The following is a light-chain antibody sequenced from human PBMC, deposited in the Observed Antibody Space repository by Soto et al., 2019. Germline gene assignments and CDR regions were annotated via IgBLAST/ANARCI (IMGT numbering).Light chain of an antibody. Sequence: DIVMTQSPATLSVSPGERATLSCRASQSISSNLAWYQQRPGQAPRLLIYAASSRATGIPARFSGSGSGTEFTLSISSLQSEDFAVYYCQQYNKWPLFTFGPGTRVDVK. CDR3: QQYNKWPLFT. CDR1: QSISSN. V-gene: IGKV3-15*01. J-gene: IGKJ3*01. CDR2: AAS.